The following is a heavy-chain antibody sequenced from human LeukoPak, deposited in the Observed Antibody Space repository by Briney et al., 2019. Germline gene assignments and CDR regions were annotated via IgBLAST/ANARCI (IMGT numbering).Heavy chain of an antibody. CDR2: IYYRGST. J-gene: IGHJ5*02. CDR3: ARYCSSPNCYKGGFDP. Sequence: SQTLSLTCTVSGVSISSGGSYSSWVRQHPGKGLEWIGYIYYRGSTCHNPSLKSRVTISVDTSKNQFSLNLSAVTDADTAVYYCARYCSSPNCYKGGFDPWGQGTLVTVSS. V-gene: IGHV4-31*03. D-gene: IGHD2-2*02. CDR1: GVSISSGGSY.